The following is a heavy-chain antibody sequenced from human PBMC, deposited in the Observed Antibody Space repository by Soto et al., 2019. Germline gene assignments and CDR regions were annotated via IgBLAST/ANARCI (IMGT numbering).Heavy chain of an antibody. CDR3: TRIYDSSGSDY. CDR1: GFSLSNARVG. D-gene: IGHD3-22*01. J-gene: IGHJ4*02. Sequence: SGPTLVNPTETLTLTWTFSGFSLSNARVGVSWIRQPPGKALEWLAHIFSNDDKSYSPSLKSRLSISKDTSKSQVVLTMTNMDPVDTATYYCTRIYDSSGSDYWGQGALVTVSS. V-gene: IGHV2-26*01. CDR2: IFSNDDK.